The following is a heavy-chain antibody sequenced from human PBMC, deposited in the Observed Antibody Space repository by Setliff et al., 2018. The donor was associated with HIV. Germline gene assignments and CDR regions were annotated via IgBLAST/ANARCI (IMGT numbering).Heavy chain of an antibody. CDR1: GYTFTSYA. CDR2: INAGNGNT. Sequence: ASVKVSCKASGYTFTSYAMHWVRQAPGQRLEWMGWINAGNGNTKYSQKFQGRVTITRDTSASTAYMELSSLRSEDTAVYYCARDPEGAAVFDYWGQGTLVTVSS. J-gene: IGHJ4*02. CDR3: ARDPEGAAVFDY. D-gene: IGHD6-25*01. V-gene: IGHV1-3*01.